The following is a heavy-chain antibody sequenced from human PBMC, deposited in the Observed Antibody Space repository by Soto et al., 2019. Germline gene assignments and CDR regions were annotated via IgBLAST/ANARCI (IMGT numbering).Heavy chain of an antibody. V-gene: IGHV3-21*01. J-gene: IGHJ4*02. CDR2: ISSGGDYT. D-gene: IGHD3-22*01. Sequence: PGWSLRLSCAASGFRFSTYSMGWVRQAPGQGPEWVSSISSGGDYTYYADSVKGRFTTFRDNAKNSLFLQLDSLRAEDTAVYFCVRARSTDSRPDYWGRGTLVTVSS. CDR3: VRARSTDSRPDY. CDR1: GFRFSTYS.